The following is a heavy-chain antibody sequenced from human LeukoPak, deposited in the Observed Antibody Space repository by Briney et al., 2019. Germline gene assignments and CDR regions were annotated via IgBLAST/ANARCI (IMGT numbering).Heavy chain of an antibody. CDR2: INHSGST. Sequence: GSLRLSCAASGFTFSSYAMSWIRQPPGKGLEWIGEINHSGSTNYNPSLKSRVTISVDTSKNQFSLKLSSVTAADTAVYYCARVGDGYTNDDYWGQGTLVTVSS. V-gene: IGHV4-34*01. D-gene: IGHD3-16*01. CDR1: GFTFSSYA. J-gene: IGHJ4*02. CDR3: ARVGDGYTNDDY.